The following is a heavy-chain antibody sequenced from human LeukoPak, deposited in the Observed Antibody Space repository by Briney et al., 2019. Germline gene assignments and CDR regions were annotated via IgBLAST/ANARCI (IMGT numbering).Heavy chain of an antibody. CDR3: ARGDDYGDSNWFDP. CDR2: ISSSGSTI. V-gene: IGHV3-48*03. J-gene: IGHJ5*02. Sequence: GGSLRLSCAASGFTFCSYEMNWVRQAPGKGLEWVSYISSSGSTIYYADSVKGRFTISRDNAKNSLYLQMNSLRAGDTAVYYCARGDDYGDSNWFDPWGQGTLVTVSS. CDR1: GFTFCSYE. D-gene: IGHD4-17*01.